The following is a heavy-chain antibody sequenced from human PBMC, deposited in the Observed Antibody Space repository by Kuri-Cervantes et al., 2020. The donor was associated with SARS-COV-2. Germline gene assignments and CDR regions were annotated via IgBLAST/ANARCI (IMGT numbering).Heavy chain of an antibody. J-gene: IGHJ4*02. CDR1: GFTFSSYG. CDR2: IPYDGSNK. D-gene: IGHD3-10*01. Sequence: GGSLRLSCAASGFTFSSYGMHWVRQAPGKGLEWVAVIPYDGSNKYYADSVKGRFTISRDNSKNTLYLQMNSLRAEDTAVYYCAKAATYYYGSGSYRNWGQGTLVTVSS. V-gene: IGHV3-30*18. CDR3: AKAATYYYGSGSYRN.